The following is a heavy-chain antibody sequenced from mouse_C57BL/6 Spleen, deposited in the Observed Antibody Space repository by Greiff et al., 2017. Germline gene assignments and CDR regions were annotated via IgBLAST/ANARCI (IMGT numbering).Heavy chain of an antibody. V-gene: IGHV1-82*01. CDR3: ARGDSSGYEGFAY. Sequence: VQLQQSGPELVKPGASVKISCKASGYAFSSSWMNWVKQRPGKGLEWIGRIYPGDGDTNYNGKFKGKATLTADKSSSTAYMQLSSLTSEDSAVYFCARGDSSGYEGFAYWGQGTLVTVSA. D-gene: IGHD3-2*02. CDR2: IYPGDGDT. J-gene: IGHJ3*01. CDR1: GYAFSSSW.